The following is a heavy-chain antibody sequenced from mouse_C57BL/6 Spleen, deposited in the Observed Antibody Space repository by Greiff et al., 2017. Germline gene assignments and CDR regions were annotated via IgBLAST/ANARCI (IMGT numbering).Heavy chain of an antibody. Sequence: QVQLQQPGAELVRPGPSVKLSCKASGYTFTSYWIRWVKKRPIQGLEWIGNIVHSDSETHYNQKFKDKATWTVDKSSSTAYMQLSSLTSEDSAVYCWASDRDLDDWGTGTTVTVSS. CDR1: GYTFTSYW. J-gene: IGHJ1*03. V-gene: IGHV1-52*01. CDR3: ASDRDLDD. D-gene: IGHD3-2*01. CDR2: IVHSDSET.